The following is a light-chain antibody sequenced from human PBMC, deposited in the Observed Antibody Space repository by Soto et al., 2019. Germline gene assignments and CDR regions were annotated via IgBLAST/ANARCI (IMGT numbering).Light chain of an antibody. V-gene: IGKV1-9*01. CDR3: QQANSFPIT. CDR2: GAS. CDR1: QGISSY. Sequence: MQMTQSQSSLSASVGEGVTITCLASQGISSYLGWYQQKPGKAPKLLIYGASTLQSGVPSRISGSGSGTDFTLTISSLQPEDFATYYCQQANSFPITFGQGTRLEI. J-gene: IGKJ5*01.